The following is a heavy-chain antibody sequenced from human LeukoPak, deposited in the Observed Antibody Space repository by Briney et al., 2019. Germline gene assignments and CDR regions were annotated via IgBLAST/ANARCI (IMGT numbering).Heavy chain of an antibody. V-gene: IGHV3-48*03. J-gene: IGHJ5*02. D-gene: IGHD2-21*02. Sequence: QPGRSLRLSCAASGFTFNSHEMHWVRQAPGKGLDWVSYITSSGGITYYADSVKGRFTVSRDNAKNSLYLQMNSLRAEDTAVYYCAGERNCGGDCYQGSWFDPWGQGTLVTVSS. CDR2: ITSSGGIT. CDR3: AGERNCGGDCYQGSWFDP. CDR1: GFTFNSHE.